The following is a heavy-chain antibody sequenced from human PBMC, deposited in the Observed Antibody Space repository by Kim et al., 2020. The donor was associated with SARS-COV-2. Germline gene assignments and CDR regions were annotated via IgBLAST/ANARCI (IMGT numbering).Heavy chain of an antibody. Sequence: SETLSLTCAVYGGSFSGYYWSWIRQPPGKGLEWIGEINHSGSTNYNPSLKSRVTISVDTSKNQFSLKLSSVTAADTAVYYCARVLKSYYYGSGSYLPRWDAFDIWGQGTMVTVSS. J-gene: IGHJ3*02. V-gene: IGHV4-34*01. CDR3: ARVLKSYYYGSGSYLPRWDAFDI. D-gene: IGHD3-10*01. CDR2: INHSGST. CDR1: GGSFSGYY.